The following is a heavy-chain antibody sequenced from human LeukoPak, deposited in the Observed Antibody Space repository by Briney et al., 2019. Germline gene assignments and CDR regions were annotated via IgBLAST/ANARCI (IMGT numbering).Heavy chain of an antibody. CDR3: ARDLGYYGSGRSYGMDV. D-gene: IGHD3-10*01. CDR1: GYTFTSYA. J-gene: IGHJ6*02. Sequence: ASVKVSCKASGYTFTSYAMHWVRQAPGQRLEWMGWINAGNGNTKYSQKFQGRVTITRDTSASTAYMELSSLRSEDTAVYYCARDLGYYGSGRSYGMDVWGQGTTVTVSS. V-gene: IGHV1-3*01. CDR2: INAGNGNT.